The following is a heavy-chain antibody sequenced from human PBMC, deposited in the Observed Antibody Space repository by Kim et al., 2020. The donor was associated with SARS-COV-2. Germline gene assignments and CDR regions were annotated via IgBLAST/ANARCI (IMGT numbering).Heavy chain of an antibody. CDR2: IYYSGTT. J-gene: IGHJ4*02. D-gene: IGHD2-2*01. CDR3: ARRNCSSTRCYEGY. CDR1: GGSINSSSYY. V-gene: IGHV4-39*01. Sequence: SETLSLTCTVSGGSINSSSYYWGWIRQTPEKGLEWIGSIYYSGTTYYNPSLKSRVTISVDTSKNQFSLKLSSVTAADTAVYYCARRNCSSTRCYEGYWGQGTLVTVSS.